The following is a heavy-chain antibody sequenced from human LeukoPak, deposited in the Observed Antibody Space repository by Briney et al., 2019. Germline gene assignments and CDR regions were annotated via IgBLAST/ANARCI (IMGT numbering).Heavy chain of an antibody. Sequence: PSETLSLTCTVSGXSISSYYGSWIRQPPGKGLEWIGYIYYSGSTNYNPSLKSRVTISVDTSKNQFSLKLSSVTAADTAVYYCARDRDGSGLFDYWGQGTLVTVSS. V-gene: IGHV4-59*01. CDR3: ARDRDGSGLFDY. CDR2: IYYSGST. D-gene: IGHD3-10*01. CDR1: GXSISSYY. J-gene: IGHJ4*02.